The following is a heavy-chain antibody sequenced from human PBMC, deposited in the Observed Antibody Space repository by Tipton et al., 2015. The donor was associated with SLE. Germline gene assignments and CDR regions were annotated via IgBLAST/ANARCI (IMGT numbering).Heavy chain of an antibody. CDR3: ASKSYTWFAT. CDR2: IYHSGST. V-gene: IGHV4-59*12. J-gene: IGHJ5*02. Sequence: TLSLTCTVSGGSISSYYWSWIRQPPGKGLEWIGYIYHSGSTYYSPSLKSRVTISVDRSKNQFSLKLSSVTAADTAVYYCASKSYTWFATWGQGTLVTVSS. CDR1: GGSISSYY.